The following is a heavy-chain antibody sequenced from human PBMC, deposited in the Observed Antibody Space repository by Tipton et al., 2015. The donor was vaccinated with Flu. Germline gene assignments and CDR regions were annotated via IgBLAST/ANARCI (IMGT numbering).Heavy chain of an antibody. V-gene: IGHV4-61*02. J-gene: IGHJ3*02. CDR2: VFPGETP. CDR3: AREPSGWRPLDI. Sequence: TLSLTCSVSGDSIGSRYFWGWIRQPAGKGLEWIGRVFPGETPDYNPSFRSRVTILVDTSKNQFSLNLSSVTAADTAVYYCAREPSGWRPLDIWGQGTTATVSS. D-gene: IGHD3-10*01. CDR1: GDSIGSRYF.